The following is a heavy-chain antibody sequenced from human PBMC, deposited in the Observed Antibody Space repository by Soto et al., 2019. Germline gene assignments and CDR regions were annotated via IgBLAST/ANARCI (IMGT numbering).Heavy chain of an antibody. D-gene: IGHD2-2*01. V-gene: IGHV1-69*08. CDR2: SIPILDVA. J-gene: IGHJ4*02. Sequence: QVQLVQSGAEVKKPGSSVRVSCKASGDTFITYTISWVRQAPGQGFEWLGRSIPILDVANYAQSFQGRVTITADKSTSTAYMELNSLRSEDTAVYYCARDSGNQLLIDYWGQGTLVTVSS. CDR1: GDTFITYT. CDR3: ARDSGNQLLIDY.